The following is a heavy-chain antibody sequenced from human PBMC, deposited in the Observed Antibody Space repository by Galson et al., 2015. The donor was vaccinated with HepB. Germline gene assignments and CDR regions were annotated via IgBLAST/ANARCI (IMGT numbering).Heavy chain of an antibody. Sequence: SETLSLTCTVAGGSISSGTYYWGWVRQSPAKGPQWIGSIYYSGSTNYNPSLKSRVTISMETSKNQFSLKLTFVTAADTAVYYCARQSGDLTYFEYWGQGTLVTVSS. CDR3: ARQSGDLTYFEY. V-gene: IGHV4-39*01. CDR1: GGSISSGTYY. CDR2: IYYSGST. D-gene: IGHD3-3*01. J-gene: IGHJ4*01.